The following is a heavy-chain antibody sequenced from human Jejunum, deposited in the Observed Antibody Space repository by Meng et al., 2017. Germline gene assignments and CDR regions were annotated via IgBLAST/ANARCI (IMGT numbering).Heavy chain of an antibody. V-gene: IGHV1-18*01. CDR1: GYSFTNYG. J-gene: IGHJ6*02. Sequence: ASVKVSCKASGYSFTNYGISWVRQAPGQGLEWMGWISAYSGHTSYAQKVQGRANMTIDTSMSTAYMELRSLRSDDSAIYWCARDVSGRAADNTKYYGMDVWGQGTTVTVSS. D-gene: IGHD6-13*01. CDR3: ARDVSGRAADNTKYYGMDV. CDR2: ISAYSGHT.